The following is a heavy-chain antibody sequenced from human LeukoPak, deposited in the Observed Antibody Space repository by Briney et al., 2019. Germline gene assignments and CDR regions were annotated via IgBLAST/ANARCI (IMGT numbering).Heavy chain of an antibody. J-gene: IGHJ4*02. D-gene: IGHD4-17*01. CDR2: INPNSGGT. CDR3: ARAYGDYALNFGY. CDR1: VYTFTGYY. Sequence: ASVNVSCKASVYTFTGYYMHWVRQAPGQGLEWMGRINPNSGGTNYAQKFQGRVTMTRDTSISTAYMELSRLRSDDTAVYYCARAYGDYALNFGYWGQGTLVTVSS. V-gene: IGHV1-2*06.